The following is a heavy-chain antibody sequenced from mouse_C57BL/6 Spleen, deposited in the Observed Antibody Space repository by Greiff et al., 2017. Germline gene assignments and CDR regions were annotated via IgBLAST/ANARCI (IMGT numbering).Heavy chain of an antibody. CDR1: GYTFTSYW. D-gene: IGHD1-1*01. CDR3: ARGITTVVAPFDY. J-gene: IGHJ2*01. Sequence: QVQLQQPGAELVKPGASVKLSCKASGYTFTSYWMHWVKQRPGRGLEWIGRIDPNSGGTKYNEKLKSKATLTVDKPSSTAYMQLSSLTSEDSVVYYCARGITTVVAPFDYWGQGTTLTVSS. CDR2: IDPNSGGT. V-gene: IGHV1-72*01.